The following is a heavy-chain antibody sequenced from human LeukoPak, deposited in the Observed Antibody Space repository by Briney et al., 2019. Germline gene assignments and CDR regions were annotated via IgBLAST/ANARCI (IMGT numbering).Heavy chain of an antibody. CDR3: AREYRAPIYNWFDP. D-gene: IGHD5-18*01. Sequence: SETLSLTCAVYGGSFSGYYWSWIRQPPGKGLEWIGEINHSGSTNYNPSLKSRVTISVDTSKNQFSLKLSSVTAADTAVYYCAREYRAPIYNWFDPWGQGTLVTVSS. CDR1: GGSFSGYY. J-gene: IGHJ5*02. CDR2: INHSGST. V-gene: IGHV4-34*01.